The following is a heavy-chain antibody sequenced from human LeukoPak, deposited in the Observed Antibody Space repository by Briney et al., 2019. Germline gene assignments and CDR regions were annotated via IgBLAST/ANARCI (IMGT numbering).Heavy chain of an antibody. CDR3: VGGSWEWYFNL. D-gene: IGHD1-26*01. Sequence: SETLSLTCTVSGGSISSSSYYWGWIRQPPGKGLEWIGSIYYTGSTYYNPSLKSRVTISVDTSKNQFSLKLSSVTAADTAVYYCVGGSWEWYFNLWGRGTLVTVSS. V-gene: IGHV4-39*01. CDR2: IYYTGST. CDR1: GGSISSSSYY. J-gene: IGHJ2*01.